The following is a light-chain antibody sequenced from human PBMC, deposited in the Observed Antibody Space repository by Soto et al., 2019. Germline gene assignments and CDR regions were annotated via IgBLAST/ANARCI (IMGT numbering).Light chain of an antibody. J-gene: IGLJ2*01. CDR3: GTWDSSLSVVL. Sequence: QSVLTQPPSVSAAPGEKVTISCSGSSSNIAKHFVSWYLQFPRTAPKLLIYDDNKRPSGIPDRFSGSKSGTSATLAITGLQPGDEAEYYCGTWDSSLSVVLFGGGTKVTVL. CDR2: DDN. CDR1: SSNIAKHF. V-gene: IGLV1-51*01.